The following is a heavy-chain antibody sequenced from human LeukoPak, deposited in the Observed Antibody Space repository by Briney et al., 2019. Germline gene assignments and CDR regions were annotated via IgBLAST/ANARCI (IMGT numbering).Heavy chain of an antibody. CDR3: ARAVSGRFDY. Sequence: SETLSLTCTVSLGSMSPYHWGWIRQPPGKRLEWTGYIYYSGSTNYNPSLKSRVTISVDTSKNQFSLKLSSVTAADTAIYYCARAVSGRFDYWGQGTLVTVSS. D-gene: IGHD6-19*01. J-gene: IGHJ4*02. V-gene: IGHV4-59*08. CDR2: IYYSGST. CDR1: LGSMSPYH.